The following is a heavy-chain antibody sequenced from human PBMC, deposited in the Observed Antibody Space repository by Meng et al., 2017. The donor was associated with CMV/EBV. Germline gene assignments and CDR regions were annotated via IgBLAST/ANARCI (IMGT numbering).Heavy chain of an antibody. CDR2: IYYSGST. Sequence: SETLSLTCTVSGGSISSYYWSWIRQPPGKGLEWIGYIYYSGSTNYNPSLKSRVTISVDTSKNQFSLKLSSVTAEDTAVYYCAKREFGDCSSTSCPEEGYYYYYGMDVWGQGTTVTVSS. V-gene: IGHV4-59*01. D-gene: IGHD2-2*01. CDR3: AKREFGDCSSTSCPEEGYYYYYGMDV. J-gene: IGHJ6*02. CDR1: GGSISSYY.